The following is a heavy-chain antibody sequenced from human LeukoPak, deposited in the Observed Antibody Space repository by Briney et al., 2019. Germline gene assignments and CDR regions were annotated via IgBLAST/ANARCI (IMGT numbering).Heavy chain of an antibody. Sequence: SETLSLTCTVSDASISGYYWSWIRQPPGKGLEWIGSIHFSGSTNYNPSLRSRVTISVDTSKNQLSLKLSSVTAADTAVYYCARHGGSYTFDYWGQGTLVTVSS. J-gene: IGHJ4*02. CDR2: IHFSGST. CDR3: ARHGGSYTFDY. D-gene: IGHD1-26*01. CDR1: DASISGYY. V-gene: IGHV4-59*01.